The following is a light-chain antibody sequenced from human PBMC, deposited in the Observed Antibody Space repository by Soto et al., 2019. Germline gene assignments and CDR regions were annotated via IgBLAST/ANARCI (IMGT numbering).Light chain of an antibody. J-gene: IGLJ2*01. CDR3: CLYAANSPSVV. V-gene: IGLV2-23*01. CDR2: EGT. CDR1: SGDVGSFKL. Sequence: QSVLTQPASVSGSPGQSITISCTGASGDVGSFKLVSWYQQHPDKAPKLMIYEGTKRPSGISDRFSGSKSGGTASLTISGLQAEDEADYYCCLYAANSPSVVFGGGTQLTVL.